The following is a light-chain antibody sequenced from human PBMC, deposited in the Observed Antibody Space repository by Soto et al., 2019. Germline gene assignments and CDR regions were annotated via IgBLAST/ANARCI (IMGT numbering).Light chain of an antibody. V-gene: IGKV3-20*01. CDR2: GAS. CDR1: QSVSSNY. CDR3: QQYGSSLYT. J-gene: IGKJ2*01. Sequence: EIVLTQSPGTLSLSPGEGATLSCRASQSVSSNYLAWYQHKPGQAPRLLIHGASTRATGIPDRFSGSGSGTDFTLTISRLEPEDFAVYYCQQYGSSLYTFGQGTKLQIK.